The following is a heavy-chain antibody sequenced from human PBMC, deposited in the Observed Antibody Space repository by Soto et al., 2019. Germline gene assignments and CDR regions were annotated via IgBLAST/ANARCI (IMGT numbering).Heavy chain of an antibody. CDR3: AHTRLAAAGTKRGGLFDY. D-gene: IGHD6-13*01. V-gene: IGHV3-23*01. Sequence: GGSLRLSCAASGFTFSSYAMSWVRQAPGKGLEWVSAISGSGGSTYYADSVKSRLTITKDTSKNQVVLTMTNMDPVDTATYYCAHTRLAAAGTKRGGLFDYWGQGTLVTVSS. CDR2: ISGSGGST. J-gene: IGHJ4*02. CDR1: GFTFSSYA.